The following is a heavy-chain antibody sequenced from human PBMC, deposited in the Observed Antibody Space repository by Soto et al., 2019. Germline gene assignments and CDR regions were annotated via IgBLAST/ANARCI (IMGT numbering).Heavy chain of an antibody. J-gene: IGHJ3*01. CDR2: IFSGGST. Sequence: EVQLVESGGGLIQPGGSLRLSCAASGFTFSSNDMNWVRQAPGKGLEWVSLIFSGGSTYYADSVKGRFTISRDNSKNTLYLQMSSLRAEDTAVYYCATRPLLPGAPWGQRTMVTVSS. D-gene: IGHD3-22*01. CDR1: GFTFSSND. CDR3: ATRPLLPGAP. V-gene: IGHV3-53*01.